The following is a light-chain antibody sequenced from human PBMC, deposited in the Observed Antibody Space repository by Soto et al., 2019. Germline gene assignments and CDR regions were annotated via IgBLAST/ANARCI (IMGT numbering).Light chain of an antibody. Sequence: DIVLTQSPATLSSSPGERATITCRASQSVSSYLAWYQQKPGQAPKLLIYDASNLETGIPARFSGSGSGTDFTLTISSLQPEDFAVYYCQQHSNWPPLTFGGGTKVEIK. CDR1: QSVSSY. CDR3: QQHSNWPPLT. J-gene: IGKJ4*01. V-gene: IGKV3-11*01. CDR2: DAS.